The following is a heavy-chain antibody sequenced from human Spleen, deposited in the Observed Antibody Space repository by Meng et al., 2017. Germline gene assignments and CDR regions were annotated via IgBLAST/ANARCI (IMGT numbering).Heavy chain of an antibody. CDR1: GGSMNNDHW. CDR3: AIDGSGWQQEDF. V-gene: IGHV4-4*02. CDR2: IWHAGGT. J-gene: IGHJ4*02. Sequence: QGQQQQWGVVLLKPSETLTLPFTVSGGSMNNDHWWSWVRQTPGRGREWIGEIWHAGGTNYNPSFKSRVTMSIDKSNNQFSLKLTSVTAADTAVYYCAIDGSGWQQEDFWGQGTLVTVSS. D-gene: IGHD6-19*01.